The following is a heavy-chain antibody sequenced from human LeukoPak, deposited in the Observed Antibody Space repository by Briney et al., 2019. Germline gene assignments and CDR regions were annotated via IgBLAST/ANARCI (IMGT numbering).Heavy chain of an antibody. CDR2: IWYDGSNK. Sequence: GGSLRLSCAASGFTFSSYGVHWVRQAPGKGLEWVAVIWYDGSNKYYADSVKGRFTISRDNSKNTLYLQMNSLRAEDTAVYYCAREPYMRAFDYWGQGTLVTVSS. V-gene: IGHV3-33*01. J-gene: IGHJ4*02. CDR1: GFTFSSYG. CDR3: AREPYMRAFDY. D-gene: IGHD2-2*01.